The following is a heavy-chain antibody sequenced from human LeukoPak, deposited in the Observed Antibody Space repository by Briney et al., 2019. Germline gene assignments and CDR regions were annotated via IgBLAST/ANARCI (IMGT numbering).Heavy chain of an antibody. V-gene: IGHV3-23*01. CDR2: ISTDGAGT. CDR1: GFTFSSSD. CDR3: AGEYSSSSGYYYYYGMDV. D-gene: IGHD6-6*01. Sequence: GGSLRLSCAASGFTFSSSDMVWVRQAPGEGLDWVSGISTDGAGTVYADSVKGRFTISRDNSGDTLFLQMNSLRAEDTAVYYCAGEYSSSSGYYYYYGMDVWGQGTTVTVSS. J-gene: IGHJ6*02.